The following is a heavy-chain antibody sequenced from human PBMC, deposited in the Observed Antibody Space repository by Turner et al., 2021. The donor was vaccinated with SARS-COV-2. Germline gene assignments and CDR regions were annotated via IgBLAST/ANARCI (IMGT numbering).Heavy chain of an antibody. CDR3: AGEVVVPTTILGAVYGMDV. Sequence: QLQLQESGPGLVKPSETLSLTCTVSGGSISSSSYYWGWIRQPPGKGLEWIGGIYYSGSTYYNPSLKSRVTISVDTSKNQFSLKLSSVTAADTAVYYCAGEVVVPTTILGAVYGMDVWGQGTTVTVSS. CDR2: IYYSGST. V-gene: IGHV4-39*01. D-gene: IGHD2-2*02. J-gene: IGHJ6*02. CDR1: GGSISSSSYY.